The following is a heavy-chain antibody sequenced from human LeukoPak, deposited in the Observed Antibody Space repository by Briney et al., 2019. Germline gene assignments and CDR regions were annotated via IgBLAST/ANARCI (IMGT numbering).Heavy chain of an antibody. CDR1: GYSFTNYW. Sequence: GESLKISCKGSGYSFTNYWIGWVRQMPVKGLELMGIIYPGDSDTRYTPSFQGQVTISADKSISTAYLQWSSLKASDSAIYYCARLEGAAVAGTGYYYMDVWGKGTTVTVSS. V-gene: IGHV5-51*01. D-gene: IGHD6-19*01. CDR2: IYPGDSDT. J-gene: IGHJ6*03. CDR3: ARLEGAAVAGTGYYYMDV.